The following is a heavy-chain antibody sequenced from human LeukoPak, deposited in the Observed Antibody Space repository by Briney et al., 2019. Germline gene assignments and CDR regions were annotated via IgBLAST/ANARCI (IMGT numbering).Heavy chain of an antibody. CDR3: ARGVRGYTPYCSGAMNFDY. V-gene: IGHV4-34*01. Sequence: SQTLSLTCAASGGSFTAYSWRWIRQSPGKGLEWIGDINSSGSTNYSPSLKSRVTISIDTSKNQFSLQLTSVTAADTAVYYCARGVRGYTPYCSGAMNFDYWGQGSLATVSS. CDR2: INSSGST. D-gene: IGHD3-10*02. CDR1: GGSFTAYS. J-gene: IGHJ4*02.